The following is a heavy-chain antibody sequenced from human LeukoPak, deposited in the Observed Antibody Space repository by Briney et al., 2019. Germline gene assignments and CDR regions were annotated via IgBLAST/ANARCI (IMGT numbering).Heavy chain of an antibody. CDR2: ISWNSGSI. CDR3: VKGVLSSSWDYFDY. Sequence: EAGGSLRLSCAASGFTFDDYVMHWVRQAPGKGLEWVSGISWNSGSIGYADSVKGRFTISRDNAKNSLFLQMNSLRPEDTALYYCVKGVLSSSWDYFDYWGQGTLVTVSS. V-gene: IGHV3-9*01. D-gene: IGHD6-13*01. CDR1: GFTFDDYV. J-gene: IGHJ4*02.